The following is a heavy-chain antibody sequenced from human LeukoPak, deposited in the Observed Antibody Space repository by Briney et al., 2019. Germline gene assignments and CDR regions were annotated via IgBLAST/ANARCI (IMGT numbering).Heavy chain of an antibody. CDR3: AKDLLGYCSSTSCSYFDY. Sequence: GGSLRLSCAASGFTFRDYYMSWIRQAPGKGLEWVSAISGSGGSAYYADSVKGRFTISRDNSKNTLYLQMNSLRAEDTAVYYCAKDLLGYCSSTSCSYFDYWGQGTLVTVSS. CDR2: ISGSGGSA. V-gene: IGHV3-23*01. CDR1: GFTFRDYY. D-gene: IGHD2-2*01. J-gene: IGHJ4*02.